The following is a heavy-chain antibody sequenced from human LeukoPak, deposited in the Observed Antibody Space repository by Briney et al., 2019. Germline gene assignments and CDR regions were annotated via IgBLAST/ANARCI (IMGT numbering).Heavy chain of an antibody. CDR3: AKDLSPYAVTFGQ. D-gene: IGHD4-17*01. Sequence: GGSLRLSWAASGFTFSNNGMHWVRQAPGKGLEWVAFIQYDGSKEHYADSVKGRFTISRDNSKNTLYLEMISLRVEDTAVYYCAKDLSPYAVTFGQWGQGTLVTVSS. J-gene: IGHJ4*02. CDR1: GFTFSNNG. CDR2: IQYDGSKE. V-gene: IGHV3-30*02.